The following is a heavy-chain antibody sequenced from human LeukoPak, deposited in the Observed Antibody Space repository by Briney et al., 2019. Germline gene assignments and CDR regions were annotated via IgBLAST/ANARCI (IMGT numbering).Heavy chain of an antibody. CDR2: IWITANTYAT. CDR3: SRQPLEGYYYHYMDF. V-gene: IGHV3-73*01. Sequence: GGSLRLSCAASGFTFSGSAIHWVRQASGRGLEWVGRIWITANTYATAYEASVKGRFTISRDDSKNTAYLQMNSLKTEDTAVYYCSRQPLEGYYYHYMDFWGKGATVTISS. J-gene: IGHJ6*03. CDR1: GFTFSGSA.